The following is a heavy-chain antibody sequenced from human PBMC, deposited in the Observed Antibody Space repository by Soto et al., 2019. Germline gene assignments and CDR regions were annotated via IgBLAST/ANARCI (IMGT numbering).Heavy chain of an antibody. J-gene: IGHJ6*02. CDR1: GGTFISYA. V-gene: IGHV1-69*13. Sequence: SVEVSCKASGGTFISYAISWVRQAPGQGLEWMGGIIPIFGRANYAQKFQGRVTITADESTSTAYMELSSLRSEDTAVYYCARGGSYYGMDVWGQGTTVTVSS. CDR2: IIPIFGRA. CDR3: ARGGSYYGMDV.